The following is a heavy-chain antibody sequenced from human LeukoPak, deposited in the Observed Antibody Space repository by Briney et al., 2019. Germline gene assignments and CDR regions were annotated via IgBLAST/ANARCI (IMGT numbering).Heavy chain of an antibody. CDR3: AGGPMRIVGAVY. D-gene: IGHD1-26*01. J-gene: IGHJ4*02. Sequence: ASVKVSCKASGYTFTSYDINWVRQATGQGLEWMGWMNPNSGNTGYAQKFQGRVTMTRNTSISTAYMELSSLRSEDTAVYYCAGGPMRIVGAVYWGQGTLVTVSS. V-gene: IGHV1-8*01. CDR1: GYTFTSYD. CDR2: MNPNSGNT.